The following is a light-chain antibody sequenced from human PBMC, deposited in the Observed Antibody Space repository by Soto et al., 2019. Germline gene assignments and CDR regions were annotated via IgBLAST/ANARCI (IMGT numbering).Light chain of an antibody. CDR3: QQYGSSPGT. V-gene: IGKV3-20*01. CDR2: GAS. CDR1: QTISSSY. J-gene: IGKJ5*01. Sequence: EIVLTQSPGTLSLSPGEGATLSCRASQTISSSYLAWYQQKPGQAPRLLIYGASRRATGIPDRFSGSGSGTDFTLTISRLEPEDFAVYYCQQYGSSPGTFGQGTRLDIK.